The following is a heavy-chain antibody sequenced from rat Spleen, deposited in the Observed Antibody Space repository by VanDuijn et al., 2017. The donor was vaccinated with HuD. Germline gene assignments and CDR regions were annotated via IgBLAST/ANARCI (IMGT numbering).Heavy chain of an antibody. CDR2: IRYDGSST. V-gene: IGHV5-20*01. CDR3: TTDGHTMGMAY. D-gene: IGHD1-7*01. J-gene: IGHJ2*01. CDR1: GFTLSDYY. Sequence: EVQLVESGGGLVQPGRSLKLSCAASGFTLSDYYMAWVRQTPTKGLEWVATIRYDGSSTYYRDSVKGRFTISRDNAKSTLYLQMDSLRSEDTATYYCTTDGHTMGMAYWGQGVMVTVSS.